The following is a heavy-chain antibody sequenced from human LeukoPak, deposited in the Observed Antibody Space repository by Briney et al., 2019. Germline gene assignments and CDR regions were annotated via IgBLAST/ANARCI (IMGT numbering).Heavy chain of an antibody. CDR3: ARERGKYYDFWSGPWGAFDI. V-gene: IGHV3-20*04. CDR2: INWNGGST. J-gene: IGHJ3*02. D-gene: IGHD3-3*01. Sequence: PGGSLRLSCAASGFTFSSYEMNWVRQAPGKGLEWVSGINWNGGSTVYADSVKGRFTISRDNAKNSLYLQMNSLRAEDTALYYCARERGKYYDFWSGPWGAFDIWGQGTMVTVSS. CDR1: GFTFSSYE.